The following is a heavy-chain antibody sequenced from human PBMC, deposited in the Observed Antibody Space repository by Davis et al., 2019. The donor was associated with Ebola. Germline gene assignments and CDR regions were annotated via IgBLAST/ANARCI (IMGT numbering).Heavy chain of an antibody. Sequence: MPSETLSPTCTVSGGSTSSNNYYWGWIRQPPGKGLEWIVYIYYSGSTNYNPSLKSRVTISVDTSKNQFSLKLSSVTAAETAVYYCARAGVSSGYYYEYFQHWGQGTLVTVSS. J-gene: IGHJ1*01. CDR1: GGSTSSNNYY. D-gene: IGHD3-22*01. CDR3: ARAGVSSGYYYEYFQH. CDR2: IYYSGST. V-gene: IGHV4-61*05.